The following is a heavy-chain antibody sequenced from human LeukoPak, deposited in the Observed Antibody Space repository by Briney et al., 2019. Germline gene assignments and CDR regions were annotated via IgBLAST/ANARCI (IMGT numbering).Heavy chain of an antibody. CDR2: IKQDGSEK. D-gene: IGHD2-2*01. J-gene: IGHJ6*02. Sequence: PGGSLRLSCAASGFTFSSYWMSWVRQAPGKGLEWVANIKQDGSEKYYVDSVKGRFTISRDNAKNSLYLQMNSLRAEDTAVYYCARFLVVQAPGGGEDYYGMDVWGQGTTVTVSS. CDR3: ARFLVVQAPGGGEDYYGMDV. V-gene: IGHV3-7*01. CDR1: GFTFSSYW.